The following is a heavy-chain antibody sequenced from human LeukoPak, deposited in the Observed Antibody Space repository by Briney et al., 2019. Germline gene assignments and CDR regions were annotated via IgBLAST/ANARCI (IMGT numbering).Heavy chain of an antibody. Sequence: SVKVSCKASGGTFRTYSVTWVRQAPGQGLEWTGGIIPIFGTPNYAQKFQGRVKVTTDDATGTAYMELSSLMSEDTAIYYCARVDRYHFYLDVWGKGTPVTVSS. CDR1: GGTFRTYS. CDR2: IIPIFGTP. CDR3: ARVDRYHFYLDV. J-gene: IGHJ6*03. V-gene: IGHV1-69*05.